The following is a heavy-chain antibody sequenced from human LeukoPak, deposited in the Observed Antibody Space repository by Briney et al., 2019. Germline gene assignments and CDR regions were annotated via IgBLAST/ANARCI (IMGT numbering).Heavy chain of an antibody. CDR1: GFTFSSYA. J-gene: IGHJ4*02. CDR3: AKGGLLWFGEEYYFDY. V-gene: IGHV3-30-3*01. CDR2: ISYDGSNK. D-gene: IGHD3-10*01. Sequence: GRSLRLSCAASGFTFSSYAMHWVRQAPGKGLEWVAVISYDGSNKYYADSVKGRFTISRDNSKNTLYLQMNSLRAEDTAVYYCAKGGLLWFGEEYYFDYWGQGTLVTVSS.